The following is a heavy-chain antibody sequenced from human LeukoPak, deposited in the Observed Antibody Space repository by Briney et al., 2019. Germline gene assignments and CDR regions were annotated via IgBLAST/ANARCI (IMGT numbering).Heavy chain of an antibody. D-gene: IGHD3-16*01. Sequence: SGGSLRLSCAASGFTFSSYRMHWVRQAPGKGLEWVAVISYDGSNKYYADSVKGRFTISRDNSKNTLYLQMNSLRAEDTAVYYCAKGGSHFDYWGQGTLVTVSS. CDR1: GFTFSSYR. CDR3: AKGGSHFDY. CDR2: ISYDGSNK. V-gene: IGHV3-30*18. J-gene: IGHJ4*02.